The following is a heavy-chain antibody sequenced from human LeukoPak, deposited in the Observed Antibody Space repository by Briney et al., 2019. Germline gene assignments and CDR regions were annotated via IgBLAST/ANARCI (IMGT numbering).Heavy chain of an antibody. CDR2: ILRDGSEK. CDR3: GRDMDV. V-gene: IGHV3-7*01. J-gene: IGHJ6*02. Sequence: GGSLRLSCAASGLNLNTYWMSWVRQAPGKGLEWVANILRDGSEKNYVDSVKGRFTISRDNAKNSLSLQMNSVRAEDTAVYYCGRDMDVWGQGTTVIVSS. CDR1: GLNLNTYW.